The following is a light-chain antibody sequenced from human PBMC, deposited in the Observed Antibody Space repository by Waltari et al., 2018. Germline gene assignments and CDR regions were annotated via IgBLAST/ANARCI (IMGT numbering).Light chain of an antibody. Sequence: SYELTQPPSVSVSPGQTTTITCSGDKLGTKFICWYQQKPGQSPVLVIYQDYKRPSGIPERFSGSNSGNTATLTISETQAMDEADYYCQAWDSIVVFGGGTKLTVL. CDR2: QDY. CDR3: QAWDSIVV. J-gene: IGLJ2*01. V-gene: IGLV3-1*01. CDR1: KLGTKF.